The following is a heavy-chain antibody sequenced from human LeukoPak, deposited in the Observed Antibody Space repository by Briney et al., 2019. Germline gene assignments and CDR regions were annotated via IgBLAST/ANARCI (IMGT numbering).Heavy chain of an antibody. D-gene: IGHD3-22*01. CDR3: ARGRKGGGYFPTQTYYHYGMDV. J-gene: IGHJ6*02. V-gene: IGHV4-34*01. CDR2: INHSGST. Sequence: SETLSLTCAVYGGSFSGYYWSWIRQPPGKGLEWIGEINHSGSTNYNPSLKSRVTISVDTSKNQFSLKLSSVTAADTAVYYCARGRKGGGYFPTQTYYHYGMDVWGQGTTVTVSS. CDR1: GGSFSGYY.